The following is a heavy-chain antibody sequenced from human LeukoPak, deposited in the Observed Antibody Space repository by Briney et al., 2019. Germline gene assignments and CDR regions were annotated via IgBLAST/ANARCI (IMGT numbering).Heavy chain of an antibody. CDR3: TTSIAARPWYDY. CDR2: IKSKTDGGTT. V-gene: IGHV3-15*01. CDR1: GFTFSNAW. J-gene: IGHJ4*02. Sequence: GGSLILSGAASGFTFSNAWMSWVRQAPGKGLEWVGRIKSKTDGGTTDYAAPVKGRFTISRDDSKNTLYLQMNSLKIEDTAVYYCTTSIAARPWYDYWGQGTLVTVSS. D-gene: IGHD6-6*01.